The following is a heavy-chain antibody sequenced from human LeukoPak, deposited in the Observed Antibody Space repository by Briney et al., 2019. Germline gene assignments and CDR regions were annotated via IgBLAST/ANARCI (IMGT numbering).Heavy chain of an antibody. CDR2: ISYDGSNK. Sequence: GGSLRLSCATSGFTFSSYGMHWVRQAPGKGLEWVTIISYDGSNKFYADSVKGRFTISRDNSKNTVYLQMNTLRAEDTAVYYCAKLALPVASHDVFDIWGQGTMVTVSS. J-gene: IGHJ3*02. CDR1: GFTFSSYG. D-gene: IGHD5-12*01. V-gene: IGHV3-30*18. CDR3: AKLALPVASHDVFDI.